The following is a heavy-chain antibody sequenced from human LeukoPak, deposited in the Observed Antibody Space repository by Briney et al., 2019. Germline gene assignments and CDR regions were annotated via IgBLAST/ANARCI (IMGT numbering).Heavy chain of an antibody. Sequence: GGSLRLSCVASGFTFISYWMTWVRQAPGKGLEWVAQISQDGSESYSVDSVRGRFTISRDNAKKSVYLQMNSLRPEDTAVYYCARDSTGTVFDLWGQGTLVTVSS. D-gene: IGHD1/OR15-1a*01. J-gene: IGHJ4*02. CDR3: ARDSTGTVFDL. CDR2: ISQDGSES. CDR1: GFTFISYW. V-gene: IGHV3-7*04.